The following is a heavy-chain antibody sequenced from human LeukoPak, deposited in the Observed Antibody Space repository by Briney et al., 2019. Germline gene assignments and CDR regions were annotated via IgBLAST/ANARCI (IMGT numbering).Heavy chain of an antibody. V-gene: IGHV3-48*03. CDR2: ISSSSNTI. CDR1: GFTFSSYE. J-gene: IGHJ5*02. D-gene: IGHD6-13*01. Sequence: GGSLRLSCAASGFTFSSYEMNWVRQAPGKGLEWVSYISSSSNTIYYADSVKGRFTISRDNAKNSLYLQMNSLRAEDTAVYYCAREKGYSSSWYGWFDPWGQGTLVTVSS. CDR3: AREKGYSSSWYGWFDP.